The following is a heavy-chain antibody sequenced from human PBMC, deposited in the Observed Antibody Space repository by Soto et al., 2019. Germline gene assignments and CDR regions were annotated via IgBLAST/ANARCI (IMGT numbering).Heavy chain of an antibody. D-gene: IGHD2-2*01. V-gene: IGHV1-69*06. CDR3: AIYCSSTSCYRLGMDV. CDR2: IIPIFGTA. J-gene: IGHJ6*02. CDR1: GGTFSSYA. Sequence: ASVKVSCKASGGTFSSYAISWVRQAPGQGLEWMGGIIPIFGTANYAQKFQGRVTITADKPTSTAYMELSSLRSEDTAVYYCAIYCSSTSCYRLGMDVWGQGTTVTVSS.